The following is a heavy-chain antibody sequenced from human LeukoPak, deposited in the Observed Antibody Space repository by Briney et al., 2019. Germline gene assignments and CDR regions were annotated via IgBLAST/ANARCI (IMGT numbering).Heavy chain of an antibody. CDR3: VRRGPMTTVVTVSDY. D-gene: IGHD4-23*01. J-gene: IGHJ4*02. V-gene: IGHV1-8*01. CDR2: MNPNSGNT. Sequence: GAPVTVSCQASGYTFTSYDITWVRQATGHGLEWMGWMNPNSGNTGYAQRFPGRVTMTRDTSISTAYMELNSLTSDDTAVYSCVRRGPMTTVVTVSDYWGQGTLVTVSS. CDR1: GYTFTSYD.